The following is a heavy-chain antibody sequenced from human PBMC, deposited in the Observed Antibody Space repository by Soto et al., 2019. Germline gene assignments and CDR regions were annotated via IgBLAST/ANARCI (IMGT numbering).Heavy chain of an antibody. Sequence: GGSLRLSXVASGFVFKNYEMNGVRQAPGKGLEWISYISNSGNTIYVADSMRGRFTIFRDNAKNSLFLQMNSLRADDTAVYYCARDIDNRDYYYGLDVWGQGTTVTVSS. V-gene: IGHV3-48*03. CDR1: GFVFKNYE. J-gene: IGHJ6*02. CDR3: ARDIDNRDYYYGLDV. CDR2: ISNSGNTI. D-gene: IGHD1-20*01.